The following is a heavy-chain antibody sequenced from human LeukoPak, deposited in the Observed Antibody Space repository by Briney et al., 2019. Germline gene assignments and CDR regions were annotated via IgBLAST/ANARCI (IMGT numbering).Heavy chain of an antibody. D-gene: IGHD1-14*01. J-gene: IGHJ4*02. CDR1: GGSIGSFY. CDR3: ARGQPLRAYYFDY. V-gene: IGHV4-4*07. Sequence: SETLSLTCSVSGGSIGSFYWSWIRQPAGKGLEWIGRISSSGSTNYNPSLKSRVTMSVDTSKNQFSLKLTSVTAADTAVYYCARGQPLRAYYFDYWGQGSLVTVSS. CDR2: ISSSGST.